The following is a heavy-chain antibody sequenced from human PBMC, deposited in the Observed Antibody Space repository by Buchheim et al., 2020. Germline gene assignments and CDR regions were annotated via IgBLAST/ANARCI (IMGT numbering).Heavy chain of an antibody. Sequence: EVQLVESGGGLVQPGGSLRLSCAASGFTFSSYSMNWVRQAPGKGLEWVSYISSSSTIYYADSVKGRFTISRDNAKNSLYLQMNSLRAEDTAVYYCARDLSIAVAGNHYFDYWGQGTL. CDR1: GFTFSSYS. D-gene: IGHD6-19*01. V-gene: IGHV3-48*01. CDR3: ARDLSIAVAGNHYFDY. CDR2: ISSSSTI. J-gene: IGHJ4*02.